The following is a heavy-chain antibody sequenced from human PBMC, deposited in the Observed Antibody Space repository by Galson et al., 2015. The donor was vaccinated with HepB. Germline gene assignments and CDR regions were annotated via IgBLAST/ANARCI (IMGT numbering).Heavy chain of an antibody. Sequence: SVKVSCKASGYTFTSYGISWMRQAPGQGLEWMGWISSYNANTNYAPKVQGRVTMTTDTSTSTAHMELRSLRFDDTAVYYCARDRRVRGTINYYGMDVWGQGTTVTVSS. J-gene: IGHJ6*02. CDR3: ARDRRVRGTINYYGMDV. D-gene: IGHD3-10*01. CDR1: GYTFTSYG. CDR2: ISSYNANT. V-gene: IGHV1-18*04.